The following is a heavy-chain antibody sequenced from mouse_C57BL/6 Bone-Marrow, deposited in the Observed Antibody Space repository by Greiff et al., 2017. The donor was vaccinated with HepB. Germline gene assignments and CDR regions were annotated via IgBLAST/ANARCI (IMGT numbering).Heavy chain of an antibody. CDR2: INSNGGST. CDR3: ARDDY. CDR1: GFTFSSYG. V-gene: IGHV5-6-3*01. Sequence: VQLVESGGGLVQPGGSLKLSCAASGFTFSSYGMSWVRQTPDKRLELVATINSNGGSTYYPDSVKGRFTISRDNAKNTLYLQMSSLKSEDTAMYYCARDDYWGQGTTLTVSS. J-gene: IGHJ2*01.